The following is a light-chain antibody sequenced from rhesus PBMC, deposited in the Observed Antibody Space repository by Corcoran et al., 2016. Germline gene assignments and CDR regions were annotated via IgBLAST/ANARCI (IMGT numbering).Light chain of an antibody. CDR2: LGS. J-gene: IGKJ2*01. Sequence: DIVMTQTPLSLPGTPGEPASISCRSSQSLLHSDGNTYLDWYLHKPGQSPQFLIYLGSRRASGVPVRFSGSGSGTNFTLKISRVEAEDVGVYYCMQGTQFPYSFGQGTKVEIK. V-gene: IGKV2-72*02. CDR1: QSLLHSDGNTY. CDR3: MQGTQFPYS.